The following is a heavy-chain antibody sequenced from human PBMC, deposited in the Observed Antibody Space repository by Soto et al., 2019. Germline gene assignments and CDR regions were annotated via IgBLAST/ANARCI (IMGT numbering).Heavy chain of an antibody. V-gene: IGHV1-69*01. D-gene: IGHD3-22*01. CDR1: GGLFSSYP. CDR2: IIPVFQTA. Sequence: QEQLVQSGAEVKKPGSSVKVSCKASGGLFSSYPISWVRQVPGQGLEWMGGIIPVFQTAYYTQRFQGRVTINADESTNTDYMELSSLRSADTAIYYCARGGSGYTWFNEFWGQGTLVTVSS. J-gene: IGHJ4*02. CDR3: ARGGSGYTWFNEF.